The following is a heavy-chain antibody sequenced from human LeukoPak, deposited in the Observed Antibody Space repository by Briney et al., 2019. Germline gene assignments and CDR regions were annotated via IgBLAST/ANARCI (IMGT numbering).Heavy chain of an antibody. CDR3: ARHGSYTSRLYYFDN. CDR1: GASISSGGYS. CDR2: IYHSGST. V-gene: IGHV4-30-2*03. Sequence: SETLSLTCAVSGASISSGGYSWNWLRQPPGKGLEWIGCIYHSGSTYYNPSLKSRVTMSVDTSKNQFSLKMSSVTAADTAMYYCARHGSYTSRLYYFDNWGQGTLVTVSS. J-gene: IGHJ4*02. D-gene: IGHD2-15*01.